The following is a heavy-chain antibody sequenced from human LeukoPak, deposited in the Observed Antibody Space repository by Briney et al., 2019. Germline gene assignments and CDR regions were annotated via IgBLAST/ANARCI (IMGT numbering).Heavy chain of an antibody. D-gene: IGHD5-18*01. CDR1: GGSFSGYY. CDR3: ARAYRAHQTFHSYHFFDF. V-gene: IGHV4-34*01. CDR2: IYHYGST. Sequence: PSETLSLTCAVYGGSFSGYYWNWIRQPPGKGLEWIGEIYHYGSTKYSPSLKSRVTISGDTSKNQFSLRLNSVTAADTAVYYCARAYRAHQTFHSYHFFDFWGRGTLVTVSS. J-gene: IGHJ4*02.